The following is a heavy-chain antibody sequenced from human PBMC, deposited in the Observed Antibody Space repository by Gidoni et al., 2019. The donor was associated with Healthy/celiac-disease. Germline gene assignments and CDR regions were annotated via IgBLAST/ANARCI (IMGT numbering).Heavy chain of an antibody. V-gene: IGHV4-39*01. CDR2: IYYSGST. Sequence: QLQLQESGPGLVKPSETLSLTCTVSGGSISSSSYYWGWIRQPTGKGLEWIGSIYYSGSTYYNPSLKSRVTISVDTSKNQFSLKLSSVTAADTAVYYCARHETSWGSPPFDIWGQGTMVTVSS. CDR3: ARHETSWGSPPFDI. CDR1: GGSISSSSYY. J-gene: IGHJ3*02. D-gene: IGHD1-26*01.